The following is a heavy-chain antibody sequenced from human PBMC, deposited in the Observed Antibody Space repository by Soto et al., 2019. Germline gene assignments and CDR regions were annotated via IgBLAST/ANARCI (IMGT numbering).Heavy chain of an antibody. CDR1: GGSFSGYY. D-gene: IGHD6-13*01. V-gene: IGHV4-34*01. Sequence: SETLSLTCAVYGGSFSGYYWSWIRQPPGRGLEWIGEINHSGSTNYNPSLKSRVTISVDTSKNQFSLKLSSVTAVDTAVYYCASSSSWYIYVYWGQGTLVTVSS. CDR2: INHSGST. CDR3: ASSSSWYIYVY. J-gene: IGHJ4*02.